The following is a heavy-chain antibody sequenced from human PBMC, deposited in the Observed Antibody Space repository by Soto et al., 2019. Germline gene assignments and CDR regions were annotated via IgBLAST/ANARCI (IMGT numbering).Heavy chain of an antibody. Sequence: SQTLSLTCTVSGGSISSGGYYWSWIRQHPGKGLEWIGYIYYSGSTYYNPSLKSRVTISVDTSKNQFSLKLSSVTAADTAVYYCASRWEAYDAFDIWGQGTMVTVSS. V-gene: IGHV4-31*03. CDR2: IYYSGST. D-gene: IGHD1-26*01. CDR3: ASRWEAYDAFDI. J-gene: IGHJ3*02. CDR1: GGSISSGGYY.